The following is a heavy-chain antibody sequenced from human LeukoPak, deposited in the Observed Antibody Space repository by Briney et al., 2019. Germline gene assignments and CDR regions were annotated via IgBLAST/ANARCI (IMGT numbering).Heavy chain of an antibody. J-gene: IGHJ4*02. Sequence: GGSLRLSCAASGFTFSSYEMNWVRQAPGKGLEWVSYISSSGSTIYYADSVKGRFTISRDNAKNSLYLQMNSLRAEDTAAYYCAKDGQYSSSSPYYFDYWGQGTLVTVSS. CDR2: ISSSGSTI. V-gene: IGHV3-48*03. D-gene: IGHD6-6*01. CDR3: AKDGQYSSSSPYYFDY. CDR1: GFTFSSYE.